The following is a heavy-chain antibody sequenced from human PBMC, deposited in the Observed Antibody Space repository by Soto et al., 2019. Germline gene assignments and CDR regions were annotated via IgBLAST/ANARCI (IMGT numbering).Heavy chain of an antibody. D-gene: IGHD6-6*01. CDR3: AKNWDTTFSSSSH. Sequence: EVQLLESGGGLVQPGGSLRLSCAASGFTFSTYAMSWVRQAPGKGLEWVSAISGSGGSTYYADSVKGRFTISRVKSKNTLFLQMNSLRAEDTAVYYCAKNWDTTFSSSSHWGQGTLVTVSS. V-gene: IGHV3-23*01. J-gene: IGHJ4*02. CDR2: ISGSGGST. CDR1: GFTFSTYA.